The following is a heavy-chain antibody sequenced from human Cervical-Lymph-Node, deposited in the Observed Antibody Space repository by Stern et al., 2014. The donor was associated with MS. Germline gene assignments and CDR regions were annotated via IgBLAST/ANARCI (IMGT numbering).Heavy chain of an antibody. J-gene: IGHJ6*02. D-gene: IGHD2-2*01. V-gene: IGHV3-30*04. Sequence: VQLVESGGGVVQPGRSLRLSCASSGFTFSNYAMHWVRQAPGKGLEWVTAISYDGSNEFYADSVKGRFTISRDNSKNTLYLEMNSLRADDTAVYYCGGGYCRSSSCYYGVDVWGQGTTVTVSS. CDR1: GFTFSNYA. CDR3: GGGYCRSSSCYYGVDV. CDR2: ISYDGSNE.